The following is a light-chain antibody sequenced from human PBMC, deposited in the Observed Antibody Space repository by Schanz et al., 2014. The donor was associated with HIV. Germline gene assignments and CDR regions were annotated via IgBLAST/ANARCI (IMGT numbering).Light chain of an antibody. V-gene: IGKV3-20*01. Sequence: EIVLTQSPGTLSLFPGERAALSCRASQTITSNFLAWYQQRPGQAPRLLIYGASSRATGLPDRFSGSGSGTDFTLTISRLEPEDFAVYYCQQYGSSPPFTFGPGTKVDIK. J-gene: IGKJ3*01. CDR3: QQYGSSPPFT. CDR1: QTITSNF. CDR2: GAS.